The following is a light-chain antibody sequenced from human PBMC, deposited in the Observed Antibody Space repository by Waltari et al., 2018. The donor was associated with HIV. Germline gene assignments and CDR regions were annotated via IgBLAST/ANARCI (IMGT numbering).Light chain of an antibody. CDR1: SSKFGNDF. V-gene: IGLV1-51*01. J-gene: IGLJ3*02. CDR3: GTWDTSLGAGV. Sequence: QSVLTQPPSVSAAPGQQVTIPCSGSSSKFGNDFVSWYQHLPGPAPKLLIYDNDKRPSGISDRFSGSKSGTSATLGITGLQTGDEADYYCGTWDTSLGAGVFGGGTKLTVL. CDR2: DND.